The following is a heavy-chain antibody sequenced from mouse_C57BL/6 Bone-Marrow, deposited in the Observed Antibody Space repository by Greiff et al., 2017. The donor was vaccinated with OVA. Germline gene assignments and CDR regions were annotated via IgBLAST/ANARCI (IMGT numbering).Heavy chain of an antibody. V-gene: IGHV1-81*01. CDR2: IYPRSGNT. CDR3: ARSWGALLTTVVATDWYFDV. J-gene: IGHJ1*03. Sequence: QVQLKESGAELARPGASVKLSCKASGYTFTSYGISWVKQRTGQGLEWIGEIYPRSGNTYYNEKFKGKATLTADKSSSTAYMELRSLTSEDSAVYFCARSWGALLTTVVATDWYFDVWGTGTTVTVSS. D-gene: IGHD1-1*01. CDR1: GYTFTSYG.